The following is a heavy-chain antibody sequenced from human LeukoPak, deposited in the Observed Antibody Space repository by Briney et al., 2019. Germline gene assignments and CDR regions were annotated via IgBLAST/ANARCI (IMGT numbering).Heavy chain of an antibody. J-gene: IGHJ3*02. Sequence: PGRSLRLSCAASGFTFSSYAMHWVRQAPGKGLEWVAVISYDGSNKYYADSVKGRFTISRDNSKNSLYLQMNSLRAEDTALYYCARGRGSHDQFDAFDIWGQGTMVTVSS. V-gene: IGHV3-30*04. D-gene: IGHD1-26*01. CDR2: ISYDGSNK. CDR1: GFTFSSYA. CDR3: ARGRGSHDQFDAFDI.